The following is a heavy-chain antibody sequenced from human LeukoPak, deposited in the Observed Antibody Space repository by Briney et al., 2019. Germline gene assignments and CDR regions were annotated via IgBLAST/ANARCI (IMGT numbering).Heavy chain of an antibody. CDR1: GGSISSYY. CDR3: ARRPLGRDYYDSSGYYFDY. V-gene: IGHV4-59*08. D-gene: IGHD3-22*01. CDR2: IYYSGST. Sequence: SETLSLTCTVSGGSISSYYWSWIRQPPGKGLEWIGYIYYSGSTNYNPSLKSRVTISVDTSKNQFSLKLSSVTAADTAVYYCARRPLGRDYYDSSGYYFDYWGQGTLVTVSS. J-gene: IGHJ4*02.